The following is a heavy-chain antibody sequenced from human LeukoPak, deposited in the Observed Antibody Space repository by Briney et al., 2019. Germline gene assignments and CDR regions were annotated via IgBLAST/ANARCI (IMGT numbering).Heavy chain of an antibody. D-gene: IGHD3-10*01. Sequence: GGSLRLSCAASGFAFRTFGMNWVRQAPGKGLEWVAVISDDGTKKYYADSVKGRFTISRDNSKNTLFLQMNSLRVEDTALYYCALTPDYYGSGSFDYWGQGTLVTVSS. CDR2: ISDDGTKK. V-gene: IGHV3-30*03. J-gene: IGHJ4*02. CDR1: GFAFRTFG. CDR3: ALTPDYYGSGSFDY.